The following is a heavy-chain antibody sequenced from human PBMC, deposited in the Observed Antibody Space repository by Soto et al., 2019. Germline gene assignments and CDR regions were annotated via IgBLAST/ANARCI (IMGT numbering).Heavy chain of an antibody. CDR2: ISYDGSNK. CDR3: AKDLGMDG. J-gene: IGHJ6*02. Sequence: PGRSLRLSCSASGFTFSSYAMHWVRQAPGKGLEWVAVISYDGSNKYYADSVKGRFTISRDNSKNTLYLQMNSLRAEDTAVYYCAKDLGMDGWGQVPTVTVPS. CDR1: GFTFSSYA. V-gene: IGHV3-30-3*01.